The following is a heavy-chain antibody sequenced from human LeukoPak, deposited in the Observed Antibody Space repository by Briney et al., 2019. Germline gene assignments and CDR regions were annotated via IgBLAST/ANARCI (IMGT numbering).Heavy chain of an antibody. D-gene: IGHD6-13*01. CDR1: GFTFSSYS. CDR3: AREQQLVRRLSDY. J-gene: IGHJ4*02. V-gene: IGHV3-48*04. CDR2: ISSSSSTI. Sequence: GGSLRLSCAASGFTFSSYSMNWVRQAPGKGLEWVSYISSSSSTIYYADSVKGRFTISRDNAKNSLYLQMNSLRAEDTAVYYCAREQQLVRRLSDYWGQGTLVTVSS.